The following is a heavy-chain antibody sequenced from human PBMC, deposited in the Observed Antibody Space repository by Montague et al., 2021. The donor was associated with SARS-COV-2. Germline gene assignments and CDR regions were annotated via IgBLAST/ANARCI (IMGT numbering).Heavy chain of an antibody. D-gene: IGHD5-24*01. CDR2: IYYSGST. J-gene: IGHJ4*02. V-gene: IGHV4-59*13. CDR1: GGSISSYY. CDR3: ARGDVEMATIKSGGPFYHFDY. Sequence: SETLSLTCTVSGGSISSYYWSWIRQPPGKGLEWIGYIYYSGSTNXNPSLKSPVTISVDTSKNQFSLKLSSVTAADTAVYYCARGDVEMATIKSGGPFYHFDYWGQGTLVIVSS.